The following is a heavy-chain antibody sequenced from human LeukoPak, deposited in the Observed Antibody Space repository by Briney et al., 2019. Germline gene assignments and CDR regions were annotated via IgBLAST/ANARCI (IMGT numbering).Heavy chain of an antibody. CDR3: ARDDSSGYIYFRH. D-gene: IGHD3-22*01. Sequence: SETLSLTCTVSGASISSYYWSWIRQPPGKGLEWIGYIYYSGTTKYNPPLKSRVTISVDTSKNQFSLKLSSVTAADTAVYYCARDDSSGYIYFRHWGQGTLVTVSS. CDR2: IYYSGTT. CDR1: GASISSYY. V-gene: IGHV4-59*01. J-gene: IGHJ1*01.